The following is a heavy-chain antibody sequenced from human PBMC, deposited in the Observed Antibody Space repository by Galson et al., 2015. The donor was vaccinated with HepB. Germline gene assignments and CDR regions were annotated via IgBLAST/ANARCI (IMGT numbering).Heavy chain of an antibody. Sequence: SLRLSCAASGFTFSDYYMSWIRQAPGKGLEWVAVIYYDGSIKYYIDSVKGRFTISRDNSRDTLYLQMNSLRAEDTALYYCARDRQLERNNWFDPWGQGTLVTVSS. D-gene: IGHD1-1*01. J-gene: IGHJ5*02. CDR1: GFTFSDYY. V-gene: IGHV3-33*08. CDR2: IYYDGSIK. CDR3: ARDRQLERNNWFDP.